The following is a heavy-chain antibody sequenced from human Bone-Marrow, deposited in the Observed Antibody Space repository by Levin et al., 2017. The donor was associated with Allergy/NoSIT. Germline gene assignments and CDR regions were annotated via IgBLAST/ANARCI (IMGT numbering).Heavy chain of an antibody. Sequence: PGGSLRLSCAASGGSISSNNWWSWVRQPPGKGLEWIGEIYPSGNTNYNPSLKSRVTISVDKSKNQFSLKLSTVTAADTAVYYCAREVDRAFDPWGQGTLVTVSS. CDR3: AREVDRAFDP. V-gene: IGHV4-4*02. J-gene: IGHJ5*02. CDR1: GGSISSNNW. D-gene: IGHD3-22*01. CDR2: IYPSGNT.